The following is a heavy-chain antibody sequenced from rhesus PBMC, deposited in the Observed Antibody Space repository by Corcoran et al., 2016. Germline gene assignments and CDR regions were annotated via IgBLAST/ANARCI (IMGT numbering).Heavy chain of an antibody. D-gene: IGHD5-42*01. V-gene: IGHV1-111*02. CDR1: GYTFTDYY. J-gene: IGHJ3*01. CDR3: ATGGYSGYTFDY. CDR2: VDPEDGEA. Sequence: EVQLVQSGAEVKKPGASVKISCKASGYTFTDYYLHWVRQAPGKGLEWMGRVDPEDGEAIHAQQCQDRVTITADTSTDTAYMELSSLGSEDTAVYYCATGGYSGYTFDYWGQGLRVTVSS.